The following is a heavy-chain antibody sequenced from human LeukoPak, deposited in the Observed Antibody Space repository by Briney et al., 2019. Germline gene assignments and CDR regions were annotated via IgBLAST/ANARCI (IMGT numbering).Heavy chain of an antibody. J-gene: IGHJ6*03. CDR1: GYTFTSYA. CDR2: INTNTGNP. V-gene: IGHV7-4-1*02. CDR3: ARDRDSGWPYYYYMDV. D-gene: IGHD6-19*01. Sequence: ASVKVSCKASGYTFTSYAMNWVRQAPGQGLEWMGWINTNTGNPTYAQGFTGRFVFSLDTSVSTAYLQISSLKAEDTAVYYCARDRDSGWPYYYYMDVWGKGTTVTVSS.